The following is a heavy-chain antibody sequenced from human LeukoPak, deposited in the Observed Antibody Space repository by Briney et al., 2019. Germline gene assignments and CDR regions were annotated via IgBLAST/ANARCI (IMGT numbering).Heavy chain of an antibody. CDR1: GYTFTSYG. D-gene: IGHD5-18*01. CDR3: ARDCSSAMVPYYYYMDV. J-gene: IGHJ6*03. Sequence: ASVKVSCKASGYTFTSYGISWVRQAPGQGLEWMGWLSPYNGNTNYAQKLQGRVTMTTDTSTSTAYIELRSLRSDDTAVYYCARDCSSAMVPYYYYMDVWGKGTTVTVSS. CDR2: LSPYNGNT. V-gene: IGHV1-18*01.